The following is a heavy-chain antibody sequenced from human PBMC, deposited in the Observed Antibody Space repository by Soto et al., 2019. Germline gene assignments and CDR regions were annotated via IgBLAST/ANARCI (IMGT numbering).Heavy chain of an antibody. Sequence: SGPTVVNPTQTLTLTCTFSGFSLSTSGMCVSWIRQPPGKALEWLARIDWDDDKYYSTSLKTRLTISKDTSKNQVVLTMTNMDPVDTATYYCARMRGYCSSTSCHDYHYMDVWGKGTTVTVSS. V-gene: IGHV2-70*11. CDR2: IDWDDDK. CDR3: ARMRGYCSSTSCHDYHYMDV. J-gene: IGHJ6*03. CDR1: GFSLSTSGMC. D-gene: IGHD2-2*01.